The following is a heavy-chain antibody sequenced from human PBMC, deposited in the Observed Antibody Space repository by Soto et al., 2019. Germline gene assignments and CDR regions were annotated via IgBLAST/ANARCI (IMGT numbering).Heavy chain of an antibody. Sequence: PWGSLRLSCAASGFTFSSYGMHWFRQAPDKGLEWVAVISYDGSNKYYADSVKGRFTISRDNSKNTLYLQMNSLRAEDTAVYYCAKDRVVVVPALVGSLGYWGQGTLVTVSS. CDR2: ISYDGSNK. V-gene: IGHV3-30*18. CDR1: GFTFSSYG. CDR3: AKDRVVVVPALVGSLGY. J-gene: IGHJ4*02. D-gene: IGHD2-2*01.